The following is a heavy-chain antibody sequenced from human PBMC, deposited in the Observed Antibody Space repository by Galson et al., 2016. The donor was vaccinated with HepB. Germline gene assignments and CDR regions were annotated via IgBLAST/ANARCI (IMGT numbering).Heavy chain of an antibody. CDR3: AKDEFLEGDYYYYGMDV. J-gene: IGHJ6*02. V-gene: IGHV3-30*18. Sequence: SLRLSCAASEFTFSSYGMYWVRQVPGKGLVWVAGISYDGSKKYYADSVKGRFTISRDNSKNTLYLQMSSLRAEDTAVYYCAKDEFLEGDYYYYGMDVWGQGTTATVSS. CDR1: EFTFSSYG. CDR2: ISYDGSKK. D-gene: IGHD3-3*01.